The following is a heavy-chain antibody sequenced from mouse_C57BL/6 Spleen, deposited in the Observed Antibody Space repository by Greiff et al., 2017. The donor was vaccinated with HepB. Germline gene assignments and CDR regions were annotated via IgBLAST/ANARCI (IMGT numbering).Heavy chain of an antibody. CDR1: GFTFSSYA. Sequence: EVKVVESGGGLVKPGGSLKLSCAASGFTFSSYAMSWVRQTPEKRLEWVATISDGGSYTYYPDNVKGRFTISRDNAKNNLYLQMSHLKSEDTAMYYCAREDDGLPGYYAMDYWGQGTSVTVSS. CDR3: AREDDGLPGYYAMDY. D-gene: IGHD2-3*01. J-gene: IGHJ4*01. CDR2: ISDGGSYT. V-gene: IGHV5-4*01.